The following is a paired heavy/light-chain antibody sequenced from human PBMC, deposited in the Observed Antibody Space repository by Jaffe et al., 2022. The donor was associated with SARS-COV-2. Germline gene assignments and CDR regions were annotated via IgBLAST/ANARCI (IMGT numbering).Heavy chain of an antibody. CDR2: VKRDGTEK. Sequence: EVQLVESGGALVQPGGSLRLSCAASGFTFSNYWMTWVRQAPGKGLEWVATVKRDGTEKSYVDSVEGRFTISRDNAKDSIYLHMNSLRAEDTAMYYCARLLLWFGTGGPDYWGQGTLVTVSS. J-gene: IGHJ4*02. D-gene: IGHD3-10*01. CDR1: GFTFSNYW. CDR3: ARLLLWFGTGGPDY. V-gene: IGHV3-7*03.
Light chain of an antibody. V-gene: IGLV2-23*01. CDR1: SSDVGKYNL. Sequence: QSALTQPASVSGSPGQSIAISCTGTSSDVGKYNLVSWYQQHPGKAPKVMISEDTKRPPGVSDRFSGSKSDNTASLTISGLQAEDEADYYCCSYAGSDTYVFGTGTKVTVL. J-gene: IGLJ1*01. CDR2: EDT. CDR3: CSYAGSDTYV.